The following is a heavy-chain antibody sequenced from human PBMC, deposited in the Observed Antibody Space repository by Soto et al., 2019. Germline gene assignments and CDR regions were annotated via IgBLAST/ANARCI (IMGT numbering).Heavy chain of an antibody. CDR1: SGSIGTYF. J-gene: IGHJ3*02. CDR2: IYYSGTT. V-gene: IGHV4-59*01. CDR3: ARGRGGTYDAFDI. D-gene: IGHD1-26*01. Sequence: QVQLRESGPGLVKPSETLSLTCTVSSGSIGTYFWSWIRQPPGKGLEWIGYIYYSGTTNYNPSLKSRVTIFLDTSKNQFSLGLSSVTAADTAVYYCARGRGGTYDAFDIWGQGKLVTVSS.